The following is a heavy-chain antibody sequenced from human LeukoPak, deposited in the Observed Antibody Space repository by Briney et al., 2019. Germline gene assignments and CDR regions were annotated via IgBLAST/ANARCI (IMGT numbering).Heavy chain of an antibody. D-gene: IGHD3-16*01. CDR2: IIVGSGAT. V-gene: IGHV1-58*01. CDR1: GFTSTNFA. Sequence: ASVKVSCKASGFTSTNFAVQWVRQARGQRLEWIGWIIVGSGATKCAQDFQERVTITRNLSTSTLYMELRSLTSEDTAVYYCAADLSNPRMGASYLDSWGQGTLVTVSS. J-gene: IGHJ4*02. CDR3: AADLSNPRMGASYLDS.